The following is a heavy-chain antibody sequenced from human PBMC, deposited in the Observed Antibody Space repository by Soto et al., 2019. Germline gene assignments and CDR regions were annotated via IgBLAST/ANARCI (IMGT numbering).Heavy chain of an antibody. V-gene: IGHV1-18*01. CDR2: ISLYSDGT. Sequence: WASVKVSCKTSGYTFSNYGITWVRQAPGQPLEWLGWISLYSDGTSYAQKFRGRVSMTTDTSTTTAYMELRSLRSDDTAVYYCARVVPGAEAWFGPWGQGTLVTVSS. CDR1: GYTFSNYG. J-gene: IGHJ5*02. CDR3: ARVVPGAEAWFGP.